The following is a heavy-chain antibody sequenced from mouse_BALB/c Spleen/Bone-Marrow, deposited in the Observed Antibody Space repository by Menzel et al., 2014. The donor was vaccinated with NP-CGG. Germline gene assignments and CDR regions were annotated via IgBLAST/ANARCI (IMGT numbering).Heavy chain of an antibody. CDR1: GYSFTGYT. CDR2: INPYNGGT. D-gene: IGHD2-14*01. J-gene: IGHJ2*01. CDR3: AGSDYGYDYFDY. Sequence: SGPELVKPGASMKISCKASGYSFTGYTMNWVKQSHGKNLEWTGLINPYNGGTSYNQKFKGKATLTVDKSSSTAYMELLSLTSEDSAVYYCAGSDYGYDYFDYWGQGTTLTVSS. V-gene: IGHV1-26*01.